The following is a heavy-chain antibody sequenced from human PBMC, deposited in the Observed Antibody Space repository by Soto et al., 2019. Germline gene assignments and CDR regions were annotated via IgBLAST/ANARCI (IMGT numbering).Heavy chain of an antibody. D-gene: IGHD6-13*01. CDR2: ISYDGSNK. Sequence: PGGSLRLSCAASGFTFSSYGMHWVRQAPGKGLEWVAVISYDGSNKYYADSVKDRFTISRDNSKNTLYLQMNSLRAEDTAVYYCAIGYSSSWRIRDAFDIWGQGTMVTVSS. V-gene: IGHV3-33*08. CDR1: GFTFSSYG. CDR3: AIGYSSSWRIRDAFDI. J-gene: IGHJ3*02.